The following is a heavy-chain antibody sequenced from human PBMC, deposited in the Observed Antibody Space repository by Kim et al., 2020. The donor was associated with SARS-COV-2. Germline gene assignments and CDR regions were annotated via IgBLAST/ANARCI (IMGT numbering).Heavy chain of an antibody. Sequence: GGSLRLSCVASGFTFSSYWMHWVRQAPGKGLVWVSRVNSDGSSTSYADSVKGRFTISRDNARNTLYLQMNSLRAEDTAVYYCASLSTGYVWDKFDYWGQGALGSASS. CDR2: VNSDGSST. J-gene: IGHJ4*02. CDR3: ASLSTGYVWDKFDY. CDR1: GFTFSSYW. D-gene: IGHD3-16*01. V-gene: IGHV3-74*01.